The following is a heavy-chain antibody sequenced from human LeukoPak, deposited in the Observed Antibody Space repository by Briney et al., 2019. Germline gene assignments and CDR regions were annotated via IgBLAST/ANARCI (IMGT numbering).Heavy chain of an antibody. CDR2: ISGSGGST. J-gene: IGHJ4*02. CDR3: AKDRGPSSKRFLEWLLDY. V-gene: IGHV3-23*01. D-gene: IGHD3-3*01. CDR1: GFTFSTYG. Sequence: GGSLRLSCAASGFTFSTYGMHWVRQAPGKGLEWVSAISGSGGSTYYADSVKGRFTISRDNSKNTLYLQMNSLRAEDTAVYYCAKDRGPSSKRFLEWLLDYWGQGTLVTVSS.